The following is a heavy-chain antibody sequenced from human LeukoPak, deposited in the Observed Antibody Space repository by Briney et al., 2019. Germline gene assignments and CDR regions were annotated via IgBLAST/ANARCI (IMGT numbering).Heavy chain of an antibody. J-gene: IGHJ3*01. V-gene: IGHV1-8*01. Sequence: ASVKVSCKAPGYTFTNHDFNWMRQASGQGLEWMGWMNPNSGATGYAQKFQGRVTMTRDTSISTAYMELSSLTSEDTAVYYCARDGRGAAAADHPLDLWGQGTTVTVSS. D-gene: IGHD6-13*01. CDR3: ARDGRGAAAADHPLDL. CDR2: MNPNSGAT. CDR1: GYTFTNHD.